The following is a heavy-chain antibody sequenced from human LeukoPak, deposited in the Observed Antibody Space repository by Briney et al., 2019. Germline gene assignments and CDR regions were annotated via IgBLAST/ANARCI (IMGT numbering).Heavy chain of an antibody. CDR1: GASISSSDYY. Sequence: SETLSLTCSVSGASISSSDYYWGWIRQPPGKGLEWITRINSGSTYYNPSLKSRVTISVDTSKNHFSLRMTSMTAADTAAYYCARLTHSYYSDTSGYYPYYYMDVWGKGTTVTVSS. J-gene: IGHJ6*03. CDR3: ARLTHSYYSDTSGYYPYYYMDV. D-gene: IGHD3-22*01. CDR2: INSGST. V-gene: IGHV4-39*02.